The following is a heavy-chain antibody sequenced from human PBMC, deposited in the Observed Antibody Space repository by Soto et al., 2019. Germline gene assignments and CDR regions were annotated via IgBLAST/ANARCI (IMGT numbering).Heavy chain of an antibody. CDR1: GYTFSSYY. CDR3: ARDPHRYCSSASCARDYYYGMDV. V-gene: IGHV1-46*01. CDR2: INPSVGST. J-gene: IGHJ6*02. D-gene: IGHD2-2*01. Sequence: ASVKVSCKASGYTFSSYYMHWVRQAPGQGLEWMGVINPSVGSTSYAQKLQGRVTMTRDTSTSTAYMEVSSLRSEDTAVYYCARDPHRYCSSASCARDYYYGMDVWGQGTTVTVSS.